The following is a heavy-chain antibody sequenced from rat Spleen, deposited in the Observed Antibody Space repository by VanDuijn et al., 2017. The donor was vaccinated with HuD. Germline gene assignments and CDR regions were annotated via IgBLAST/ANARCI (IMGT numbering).Heavy chain of an antibody. CDR3: ARLDYGGYSDY. Sequence: EVQLQESGPGLVKPSQSLSLTCSVTGYSITSSYRWNWIRKFPGNKLEWMGYISYSGSTSYNPSLKSRISITRDTSKNQFFLQLNSVTTEDTATYYCARLDYGGYSDYWGQGVMVTVSS. CDR1: GYSITSSY. V-gene: IGHV3-1*01. D-gene: IGHD1-11*01. J-gene: IGHJ2*01. CDR2: ISYSGST.